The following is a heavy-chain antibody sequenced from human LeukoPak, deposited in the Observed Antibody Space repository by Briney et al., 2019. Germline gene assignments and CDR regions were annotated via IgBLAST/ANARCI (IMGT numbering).Heavy chain of an antibody. CDR2: ISWNSGSI. CDR1: GFTFDDYA. CDR3: AKSGSSWYYFDY. Sequence: SGGSPRLSCAASGFTFDDYAMHWVRQAPGKGLEWISGISWNSGSIGYADSVKGRFTISRDNAKNSLYLQMNSLRAEDMALYYCAKSGSSWYYFDYWGQGTLVTVSS. V-gene: IGHV3-9*03. J-gene: IGHJ4*02. D-gene: IGHD6-13*01.